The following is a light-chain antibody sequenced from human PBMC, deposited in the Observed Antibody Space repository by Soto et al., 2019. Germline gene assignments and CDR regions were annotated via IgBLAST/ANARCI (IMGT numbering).Light chain of an antibody. CDR2: DAS. CDR1: QSVSSSY. CDR3: QQYGSSPWT. Sequence: EIVLTQSPGTLSLSPGEGASLSCRASQSVSSSYLAWYQQKPGQAPRLLIYDASSRATDIPDRFSASGSGTAFTLTISRLEPEDFAVYFCQQYGSSPWTFGQGTKVEIK. V-gene: IGKV3-20*01. J-gene: IGKJ1*01.